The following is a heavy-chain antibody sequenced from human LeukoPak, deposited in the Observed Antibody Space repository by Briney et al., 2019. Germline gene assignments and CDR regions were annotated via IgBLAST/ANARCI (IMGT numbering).Heavy chain of an antibody. Sequence: SVKVSCKASGGTFSSYAISWVRQAPGQGLEWMRGIIPIFGTANYAQKFQGRVTITADKSTSTAYMELSSLRSEDTAVYYCARGGRNIAAAGTAGNNWFDPWGQGTLVTVSS. D-gene: IGHD6-13*01. CDR3: ARGGRNIAAAGTAGNNWFDP. V-gene: IGHV1-69*06. J-gene: IGHJ5*02. CDR2: IIPIFGTA. CDR1: GGTFSSYA.